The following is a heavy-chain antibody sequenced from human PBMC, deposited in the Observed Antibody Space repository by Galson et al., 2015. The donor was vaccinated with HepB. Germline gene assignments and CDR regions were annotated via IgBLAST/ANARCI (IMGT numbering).Heavy chain of an antibody. J-gene: IGHJ4*02. CDR1: GFTFDDYA. CDR2: ISWNSGSI. CDR3: AKGSRILLWFGELSY. D-gene: IGHD3-10*01. V-gene: IGHV3-9*01. Sequence: SLRLSCAASGFTFDDYAMHWVRQAPGKGLEWVSGISWNSGSIGYADSVKGRFTISRDNAKNSLYLQMNSLRAEDTALYYCAKGSRILLWFGELSYWGQGTLVTVSS.